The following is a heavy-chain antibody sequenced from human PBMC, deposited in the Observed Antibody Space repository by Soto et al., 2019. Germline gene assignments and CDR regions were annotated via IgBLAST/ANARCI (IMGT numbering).Heavy chain of an antibody. V-gene: IGHV1-8*01. CDR3: ARERSSGWYVDY. CDR1: GYTFTSYD. J-gene: IGHJ4*02. CDR2: MNPNSGNT. D-gene: IGHD6-19*01. Sequence: EASVKVPCKASGYTFTSYDINWVRQATGQGLEWMGWMNPNSGNTGYAQKFQGRVTMTRNTSISTAYMELSSLRSEDTAVYYCARERSSGWYVDYWGQGTLVTVSS.